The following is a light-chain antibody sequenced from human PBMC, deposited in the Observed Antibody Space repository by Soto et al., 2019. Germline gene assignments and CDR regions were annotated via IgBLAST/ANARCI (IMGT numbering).Light chain of an antibody. CDR3: ETWDSNTHTV. J-gene: IGLJ3*02. V-gene: IGLV4-60*02. Sequence: QSVLTQSSSASASVGSSVKLTCTLSSGHSSYIIAWHQQQPGKAPRYLMKLEGSGSYNKGSGVPDRFSGSSSGADRYLTISHHQFEDEADYYCETWDSNTHTVFGGGTKVTVL. CDR2: LEGSGSY. CDR1: SGHSSYI.